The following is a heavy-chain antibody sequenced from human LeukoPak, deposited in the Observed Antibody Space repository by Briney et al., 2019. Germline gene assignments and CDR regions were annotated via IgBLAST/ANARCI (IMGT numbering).Heavy chain of an antibody. CDR2: IIPIFGTA. J-gene: IGHJ6*02. D-gene: IGHD2-15*01. CDR1: GGTFSSYA. Sequence: SVKVSCKASGGTFSSYAISWVRQAPGQGLEWMGGIIPIFGTANYAQKFQGRVTMTEDTSTDTAYMELSSLRSEDTAVYCCAARIWDGMDVWGQGTTVTVSS. CDR3: AARIWDGMDV. V-gene: IGHV1-69*06.